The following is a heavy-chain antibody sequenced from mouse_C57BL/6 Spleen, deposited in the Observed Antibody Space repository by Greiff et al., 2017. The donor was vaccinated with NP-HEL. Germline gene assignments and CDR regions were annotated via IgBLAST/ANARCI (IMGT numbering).Heavy chain of an antibody. CDR1: GYTFTSYW. V-gene: IGHV1-69*01. CDR2: IDPSDSYT. CDR3: ARGLGEGFAY. Sequence: QVQLQQPGAELVMPGASVKLSCKASGYTFTSYWMHWVKQRPGQGLEWIGEIDPSDSYTNYNQKFKGKSTLTVDKSSSTAYMQLSSLTSEDSAVYYCARGLGEGFAYWGQGTLVTVSA. D-gene: IGHD4-1*01. J-gene: IGHJ3*01.